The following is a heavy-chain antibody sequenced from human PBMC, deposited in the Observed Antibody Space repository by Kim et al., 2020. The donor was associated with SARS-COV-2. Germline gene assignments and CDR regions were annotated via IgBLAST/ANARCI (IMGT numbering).Heavy chain of an antibody. CDR2: IYYSGST. CDR1: GGSISSYY. J-gene: IGHJ3*02. Sequence: SETLSLTCTVSGGSISSYYWSWIRQPPGKGLEWIGYIYYSGSTNYNPSLKSRVTISVDTSKNQFSLKLSSVTAADTAVYYCASPGGLDDAFDIWGQGTMVTVSS. V-gene: IGHV4-59*13. CDR3: ASPGGLDDAFDI. D-gene: IGHD2-15*01.